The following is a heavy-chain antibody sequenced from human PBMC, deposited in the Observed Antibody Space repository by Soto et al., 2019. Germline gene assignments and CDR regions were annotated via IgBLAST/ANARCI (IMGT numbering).Heavy chain of an antibody. CDR1: GGSISSSGYY. V-gene: IGHV4-39*01. D-gene: IGHD2-21*02. Sequence: PSETLSLTCTVSGGSISSSGYYWGWIRQPPGKGREWIGSIYYSGSTYYNPSLKSRVTISVDTSKNQFSLKLSSVTAADTAVYYCGGDCSDNAFDIWGQGTMVTVSS. CDR2: IYYSGST. J-gene: IGHJ3*02. CDR3: GGDCSDNAFDI.